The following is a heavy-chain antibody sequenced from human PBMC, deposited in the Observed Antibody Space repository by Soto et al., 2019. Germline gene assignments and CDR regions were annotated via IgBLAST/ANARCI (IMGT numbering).Heavy chain of an antibody. J-gene: IGHJ4*02. Sequence: SETLSLTCAVYGGSFSGYYWSWIRQPPGKGLEWIGEINHSGSTNYNQYLKSRVTISVDTSKNQCFLKLNSVTAADTDVYYCASGDVAGYDSSGYYLKRFDYWGQGNLVTVSS. V-gene: IGHV4-34*01. CDR1: GGSFSGYY. CDR2: INHSGST. D-gene: IGHD3-22*01. CDR3: ASGDVAGYDSSGYYLKRFDY.